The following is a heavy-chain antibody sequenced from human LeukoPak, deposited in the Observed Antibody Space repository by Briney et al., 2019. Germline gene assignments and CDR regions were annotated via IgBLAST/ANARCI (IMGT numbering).Heavy chain of an antibody. Sequence: PSGTLSLTCTVSGGSISSYYWSWIRQPPGKGLEWIGYIYYSGSTNYNPSLKSRVTISVDTSKNQFSLKLSSVTAADTAVYYCARHGWLSVGSAAFDYWGQGTLVTVSS. D-gene: IGHD5-24*01. V-gene: IGHV4-59*08. J-gene: IGHJ4*02. CDR3: ARHGWLSVGSAAFDY. CDR1: GGSISSYY. CDR2: IYYSGST.